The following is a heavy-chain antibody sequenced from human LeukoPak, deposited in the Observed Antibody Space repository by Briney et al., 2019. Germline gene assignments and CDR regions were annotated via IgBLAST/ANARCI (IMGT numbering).Heavy chain of an antibody. D-gene: IGHD3-22*01. V-gene: IGHV1-69*04. CDR1: GGTFISYA. CDR2: IIPIIGVP. Sequence: ASVKVSCKASGGTFISYAFSWVRQAPGQGLEWMGRIIPIIGVPTYAQKLQGRVTITADISTNTAFMELSSLRSEDTAVYFCARESSRTSGYNYYFDYWGQGTLVTVSS. J-gene: IGHJ4*02. CDR3: ARESSRTSGYNYYFDY.